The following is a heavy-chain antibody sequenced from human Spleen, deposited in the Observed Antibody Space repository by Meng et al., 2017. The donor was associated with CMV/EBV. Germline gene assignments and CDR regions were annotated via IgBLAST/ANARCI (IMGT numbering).Heavy chain of an antibody. CDR1: GCSFTNYG. D-gene: IGHD2-2*01. CDR3: ARGGYQQLSRRWWFDP. J-gene: IGHJ5*02. Sequence: ASVKVSCTASGCSFTNYGITWVRQAPGQGLEWMGWISTYNGDTQYAQKSQGRVTMTTETSSTTAYMELKSLTSDDTAVYYCARGGYQQLSRRWWFDPWGQGTLVTVSS. CDR2: ISTYNGDT. V-gene: IGHV1-18*01.